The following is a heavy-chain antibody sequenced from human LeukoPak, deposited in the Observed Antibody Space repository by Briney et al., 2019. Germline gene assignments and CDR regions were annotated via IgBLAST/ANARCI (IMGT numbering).Heavy chain of an antibody. J-gene: IGHJ5*02. CDR2: ISDGGRSK. Sequence: GGSLRLSCAASGFSFISYGMHWVRQTPGKGLEWVGVISDGGRSKDYADSVKGRFTISRDNSKDTLYLQMNSLRAEDTAVYYCAKDRMLSQWLANWFDPWGQGTLVTVSS. CDR3: AKDRMLSQWLANWFDP. D-gene: IGHD6-19*01. V-gene: IGHV3-30*18. CDR1: GFSFISYG.